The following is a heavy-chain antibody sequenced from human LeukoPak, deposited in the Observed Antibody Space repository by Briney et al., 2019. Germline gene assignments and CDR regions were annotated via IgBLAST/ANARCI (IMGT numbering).Heavy chain of an antibody. J-gene: IGHJ4*02. CDR1: GFTFSSYS. CDR3: ARELRSSTSYFDY. CDR2: ISSSSSYI. Sequence: KPGGSLRLSCAASGFTFSSYSMNWVRQAPGKGLEWVSSISSSSSYIYYADSVKGRFTISRDNAKNSLYLQMNSLRAEDTAVYYCARELRSSTSYFDYWGQGTLVTVSS. V-gene: IGHV3-21*01. D-gene: IGHD2-2*01.